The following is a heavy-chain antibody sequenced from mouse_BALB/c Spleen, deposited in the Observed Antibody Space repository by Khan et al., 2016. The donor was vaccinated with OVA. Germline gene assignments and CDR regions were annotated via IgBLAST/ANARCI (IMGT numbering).Heavy chain of an antibody. CDR1: GYTFTNYV. CDR2: INPYNGGT. V-gene: IGHV1S136*01. J-gene: IGHJ2*01. D-gene: IGHD4-1*01. CDR3: GRGNWQSYCIDY. Sequence: VQLKESGPELVKPGASVKMSCKASGYTFTNYVLHWVQQKPGQGLEWIGYINPYNGGTKYNEKLKGQATLASDNSSITAYMVLSSLTSEDSALFYWGRGNWQSYCIDYGGQGTTLTLSS.